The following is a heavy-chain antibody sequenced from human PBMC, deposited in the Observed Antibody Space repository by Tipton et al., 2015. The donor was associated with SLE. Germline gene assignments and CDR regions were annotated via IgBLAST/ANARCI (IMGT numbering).Heavy chain of an antibody. V-gene: IGHV3-9*01. CDR1: GFTFDDYA. CDR2: ISWNSGSI. J-gene: IGHJ6*03. D-gene: IGHD6-13*01. Sequence: SLRLSCAASGFTFDDYAMHWVRQAPGKGLEWVSGISWNSGSIGYADSVKGQFTISRDNAKNSLYLQMNSLRAEDTALYYCAKDAVAAAQDYYMDVWGKGTTVTVSS. CDR3: AKDAVAAAQDYYMDV.